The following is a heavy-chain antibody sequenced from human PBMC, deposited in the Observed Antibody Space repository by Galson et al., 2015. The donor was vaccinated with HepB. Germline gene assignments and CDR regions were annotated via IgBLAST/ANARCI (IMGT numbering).Heavy chain of an antibody. Sequence: SVKVSCKASGDTFSTYPITWVRQAPGQGLDWVGGIIPIFPTPTYAPKFQGRVTLTADESTSTVYMELSSLRPDDTAVYYCATGGSCGGYCYNYYFDFWGQGTLVTVSS. CDR1: GDTFSTYP. V-gene: IGHV1-69*13. CDR3: ATGGSCGGYCYNYYFDF. D-gene: IGHD2-21*02. CDR2: IIPIFPTP. J-gene: IGHJ4*02.